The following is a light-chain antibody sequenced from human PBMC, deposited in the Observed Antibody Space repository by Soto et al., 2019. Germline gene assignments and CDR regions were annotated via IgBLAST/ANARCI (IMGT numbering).Light chain of an antibody. CDR2: DAS. V-gene: IGKV3-11*01. CDR3: QQRSNWPRT. CDR1: QSVSSY. J-gene: IGKJ3*01. Sequence: EIVLTQSPATLSLSPGERATLFCRASQSVSSYLAWYQQKPGQAPRLLIYDASNRATGIPARFSGSGSGPDFTLTISSLEPEDFAVYYCQQRSNWPRTFGPGTKVDIK.